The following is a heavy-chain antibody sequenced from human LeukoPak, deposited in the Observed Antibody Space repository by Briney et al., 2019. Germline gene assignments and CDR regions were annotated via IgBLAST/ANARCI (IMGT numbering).Heavy chain of an antibody. CDR2: IIPILGIA. D-gene: IGHD6-19*01. J-gene: IGHJ4*02. CDR3: VLSVAGSLYYFDY. CDR1: GGTFSSYA. V-gene: IGHV1-69*04. Sequence: APVKVSCKASGGTFSSYAISWVRQAPGQGLEWMGRIIPILGIANYAQKFQGRVTITADKSTSTAYMELSSLRSEDTAVYYCVLSVAGSLYYFDYWGQGTLVTVSS.